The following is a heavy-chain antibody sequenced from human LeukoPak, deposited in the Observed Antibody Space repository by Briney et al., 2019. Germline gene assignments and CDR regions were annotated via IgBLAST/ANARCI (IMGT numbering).Heavy chain of an antibody. Sequence: SVKVSCKASGYTFTSYYMHWVRQAPGQGLEWMGGIIPIFGTANYAQKFQGRVTITTDESTSTAYMALSSLRSEDTAVYYCARAGRYCSSTSCRYYYYYYMDVWGKGTTVTVSS. CDR2: IIPIFGTA. V-gene: IGHV1-69*05. CDR1: GYTFTSYY. J-gene: IGHJ6*03. CDR3: ARAGRYCSSTSCRYYYYYYMDV. D-gene: IGHD2-2*01.